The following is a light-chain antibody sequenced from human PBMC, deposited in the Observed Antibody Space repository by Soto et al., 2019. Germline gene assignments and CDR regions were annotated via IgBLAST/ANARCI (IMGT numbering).Light chain of an antibody. J-gene: IGKJ5*01. CDR1: KSVSRN. CDR2: DAS. CDR3: QQYNSWPPIT. Sequence: EVVMTQSPATLSVSPGERATLSCRASKSVSRNLAWYQQKPGQAPRLLIYDASTRATGIPDRFSGGGSGTEFTLTISSLQSEDFVVYYCQQYNSWPPITFGQGTRLEI. V-gene: IGKV3-15*01.